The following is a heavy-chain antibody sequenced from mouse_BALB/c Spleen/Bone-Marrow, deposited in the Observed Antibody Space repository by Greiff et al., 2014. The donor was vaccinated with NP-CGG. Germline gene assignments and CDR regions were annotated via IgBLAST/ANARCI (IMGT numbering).Heavy chain of an antibody. CDR2: IHPNSGNT. CDR1: GYTFTSSW. CDR3: ANYYGSSSY. J-gene: IGHJ2*01. V-gene: IGHV1S130*01. Sequence: VKLQESGSVLVRPGASVKLSCKASGYTFTSSWMHWAKQRPGQGLEWIGEIHPNSGNTNYNEKFKGKATLTVDTSSSTAYVDLSSLTSEGSAVYYCANYYGSSSYWGQGTTLTVSS. D-gene: IGHD1-1*01.